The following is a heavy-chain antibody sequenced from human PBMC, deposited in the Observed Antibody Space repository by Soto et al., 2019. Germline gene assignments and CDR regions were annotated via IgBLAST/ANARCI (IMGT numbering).Heavy chain of an antibody. CDR3: VRRYGSFFDI. CDR1: GGSISSYY. V-gene: IGHV4-59*08. J-gene: IGHJ3*02. CDR2: IFYSGST. D-gene: IGHD3-10*01. Sequence: QVQLQESGPGLVKPSETLSLTCTVSGGSISSYYWSWIRQPPGKGLEWIGYIFYSGSTNYNPSLKSRVTISVDTSKNQFSLKLSSVTAADTAVYYCVRRYGSFFDIWGQGTMVTVSS.